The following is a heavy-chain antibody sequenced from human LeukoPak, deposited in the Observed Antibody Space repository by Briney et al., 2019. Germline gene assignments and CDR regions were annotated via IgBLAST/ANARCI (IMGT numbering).Heavy chain of an antibody. CDR1: GFTFSSYE. CDR3: AREGGGKEYSYFHGLDV. J-gene: IGHJ6*02. Sequence: PGGSLRLSCAASGFTFSSYEMNWVRQAPGKGLEWVSDISSSGNIIYYADSVKGRFTISRDNAKNSLYLQMNSLRAEDTAVYYCAREGGGKEYSYFHGLDVWGQGTTVTVSS. D-gene: IGHD4-23*01. V-gene: IGHV3-48*03. CDR2: ISSSGNII.